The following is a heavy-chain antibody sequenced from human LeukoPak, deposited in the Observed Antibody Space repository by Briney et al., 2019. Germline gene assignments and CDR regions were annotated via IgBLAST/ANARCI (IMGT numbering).Heavy chain of an antibody. CDR1: GGSISSYY. J-gene: IGHJ4*02. D-gene: IGHD3-3*01. CDR2: IYYSGST. Sequence: SETLSLTCTVSGGSISSYYWSWIRQPPGKGLEWIGYIYYSGSTNYNPSLKSRVTISVDTSKNQFSLKLSSVTAADTAVYYCASAIYRVSPFDYWGQGTLVTVSS. V-gene: IGHV4-59*01. CDR3: ASAIYRVSPFDY.